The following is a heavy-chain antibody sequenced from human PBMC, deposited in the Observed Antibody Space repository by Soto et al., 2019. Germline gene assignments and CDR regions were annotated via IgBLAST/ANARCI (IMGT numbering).Heavy chain of an antibody. D-gene: IGHD5-12*01. Sequence: SETLSLTCSVSGVVTFSGSYYWSWIRQHPGKGLECLGYIFNSGSAYYNPSLKSRVTISIDTSKDEFSLTVNSVTAADTAVYFCARGYSGYDYNFDFWGQGISVTVS. CDR3: ARGYSGYDYNFDF. J-gene: IGHJ4*02. V-gene: IGHV4-31*03. CDR1: GVVTFSGSYY. CDR2: IFNSGSA.